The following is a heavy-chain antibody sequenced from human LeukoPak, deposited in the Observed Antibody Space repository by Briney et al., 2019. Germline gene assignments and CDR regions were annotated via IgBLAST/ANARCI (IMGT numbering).Heavy chain of an antibody. CDR1: GYSFTSYW. D-gene: IGHD1-1*01. V-gene: IGHV5-51*01. J-gene: IGHJ4*02. CDR2: IYPGDSDT. Sequence: GESLKISCKGSGYSFTSYWIGWVRQMPGKGLEWMGIIYPGDSDTRYSPSFQGQVTISADKSITTAYLQWSRLKASDTAMYYCARPNGPTSSGNWLHYWGQGTLVTVSS. CDR3: ARPNGPTSSGNWLHY.